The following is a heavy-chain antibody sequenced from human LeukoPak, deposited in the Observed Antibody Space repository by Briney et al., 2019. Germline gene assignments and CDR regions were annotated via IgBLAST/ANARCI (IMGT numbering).Heavy chain of an antibody. CDR1: GGPMSSYY. Sequence: SETLSLTCTVSGGPMSSYYWSWIRQPAGKGLEWIGRIYTSGSTNYNPSLKSRVTMSVDTSKNQFSLKLSSVTAADTAVYYCARGNSGYSSSWLDYWGQGTLVTVSS. J-gene: IGHJ4*02. CDR2: IYTSGST. D-gene: IGHD6-13*01. CDR3: ARGNSGYSSSWLDY. V-gene: IGHV4-4*07.